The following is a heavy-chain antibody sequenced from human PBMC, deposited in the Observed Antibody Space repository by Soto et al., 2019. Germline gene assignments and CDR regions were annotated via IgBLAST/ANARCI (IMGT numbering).Heavy chain of an antibody. Sequence: GRSLRVSCAAAGFTFSSYGMHWVRPAPGKGLEWVAVIWYDGSNKYYADSVKGRFTISRDNSKNTLYLQMNSLRAEDTAVYYCARKGNCSGGSCYRRASKYGMDVWGQGTTVTVSS. CDR3: ARKGNCSGGSCYRRASKYGMDV. CDR1: GFTFSSYG. V-gene: IGHV3-33*01. CDR2: IWYDGSNK. D-gene: IGHD2-15*01. J-gene: IGHJ6*02.